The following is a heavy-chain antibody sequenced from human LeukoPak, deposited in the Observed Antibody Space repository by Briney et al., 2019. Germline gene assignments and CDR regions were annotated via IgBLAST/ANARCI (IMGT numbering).Heavy chain of an antibody. CDR2: ISWNSGSI. Sequence: PGGSLRLSCAASGFTFSSYSMNWVRQAPGKGLEWVSGISWNSGSIGYADSVKGRFTISRDNAKNSLYLQMNSLRAEDMALYYCAKGFRSSWYGAAFDIWGQGTMVTVSS. D-gene: IGHD6-13*01. CDR1: GFTFSSYS. CDR3: AKGFRSSWYGAAFDI. V-gene: IGHV3-9*03. J-gene: IGHJ3*02.